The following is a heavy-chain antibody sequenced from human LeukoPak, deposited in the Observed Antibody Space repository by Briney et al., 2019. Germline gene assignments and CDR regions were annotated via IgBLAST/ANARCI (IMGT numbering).Heavy chain of an antibody. Sequence: SVKVSCKASGGTFSSYAISWVRQAPGQGLKWMGGIIPIFGTANYAQKFQGRVTITTDESTSTAYMELSSLRSEDTAVYYCARDMRYYDSSAPDYYYYGMDVWGQGTTVTVSS. V-gene: IGHV1-69*05. D-gene: IGHD3-22*01. CDR3: ARDMRYYDSSAPDYYYYGMDV. J-gene: IGHJ6*02. CDR1: GGTFSSYA. CDR2: IIPIFGTA.